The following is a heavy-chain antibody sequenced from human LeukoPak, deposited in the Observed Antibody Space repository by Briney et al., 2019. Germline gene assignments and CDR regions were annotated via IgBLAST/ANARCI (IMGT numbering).Heavy chain of an antibody. D-gene: IGHD5-18*01. CDR2: IYYSGST. J-gene: IGHJ4*02. CDR1: GGSISSSSYY. V-gene: IGHV4-39*01. CDR3: ARHVGYSYGYYFDY. Sequence: SETLTLTCTVSGGSISSSSYYWGWIRQPPGKGLEWIVSIYYSGSTYYNPSLKSRVTISVDTSKNQFSVKLSSVTAADTAVYYCARHVGYSYGYYFDYWGQGTLVTVSS.